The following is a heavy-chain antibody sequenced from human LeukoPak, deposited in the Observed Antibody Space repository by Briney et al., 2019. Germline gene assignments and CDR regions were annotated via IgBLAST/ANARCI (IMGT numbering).Heavy chain of an antibody. CDR1: GYTFTGYY. V-gene: IGHV1-2*02. J-gene: IGHJ4*02. CDR2: INPNSGGT. CDR3: ERGPTLTGTNDY. Sequence: ASVKVSCKASGYTFTGYYMHWVRQAPGQGLEWMGWINPNSGGTNYAQKFQGRVTMTRYTSISTAYMELSRLRSDDTAVYYCERGPTLTGTNDYWGQGTLVTVSS. D-gene: IGHD1-20*01.